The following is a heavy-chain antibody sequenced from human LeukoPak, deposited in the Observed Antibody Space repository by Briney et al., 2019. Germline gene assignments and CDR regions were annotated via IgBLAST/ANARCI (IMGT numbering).Heavy chain of an antibody. J-gene: IGHJ6*03. Sequence: GGSLRLSCAASGFTFSSYWMSWVRQAPGKGLEWVANIKRDGSEKYYVDSVKGRFTISRDNSKNTLYLQMNSLRAEDTAVYYCARGIVATKGRYYYYMDVWGKGATVTVSS. CDR2: IKRDGSEK. D-gene: IGHD5-12*01. CDR3: ARGIVATKGRYYYYMDV. CDR1: GFTFSSYW. V-gene: IGHV3-7*01.